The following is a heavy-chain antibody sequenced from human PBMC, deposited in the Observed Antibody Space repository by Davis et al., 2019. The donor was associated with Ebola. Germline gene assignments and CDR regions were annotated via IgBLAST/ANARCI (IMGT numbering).Heavy chain of an antibody. V-gene: IGHV3-23*01. J-gene: IGHJ4*02. D-gene: IGHD3-16*01. CDR2: ISGSGDST. Sequence: GESLKISCGASGFTFSSYGMSWVRQAPGKGLEWVSTISGSGDSTYYADSVKGRFTISRDKSKNTLYLQMNSLSSEDTAVYYCARYRLGGTLRPSLEFWGQGSLVTVSS. CDR1: GFTFSSYG. CDR3: ARYRLGGTLRPSLEF.